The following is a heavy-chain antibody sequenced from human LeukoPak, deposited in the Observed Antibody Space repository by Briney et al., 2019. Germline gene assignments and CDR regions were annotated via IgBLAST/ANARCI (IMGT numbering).Heavy chain of an antibody. CDR1: GFTFSSYE. CDR3: AREVGAHGLDY. V-gene: IGHV3-48*03. Sequence: GGSLRLSCAASGFTFSSYEMNWVRQAPGKGLEWVSYISSSGSTIYYADSVKGRFTISRDNAKNSLYLQMNSLRAEDTAVYYCAREVGAHGLDYWGQGTLVTVSS. J-gene: IGHJ4*02. D-gene: IGHD1-26*01. CDR2: ISSSGSTI.